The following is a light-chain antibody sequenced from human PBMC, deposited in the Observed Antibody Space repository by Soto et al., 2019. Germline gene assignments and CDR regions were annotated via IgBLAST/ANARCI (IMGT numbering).Light chain of an antibody. J-gene: IGKJ1*01. CDR2: DTS. V-gene: IGKV3-15*01. CDR3: QHYNNWPWT. Sequence: ETVMTQSPATLSVSPGERATLSCRASHSVGSTLAWYQQKPGQAPRLLMFDTSTRATGIPARFSGSGSGTEFTLTISSLQSDDFAVYSCQHYNNWPWTVGQGTTVDIK. CDR1: HSVGST.